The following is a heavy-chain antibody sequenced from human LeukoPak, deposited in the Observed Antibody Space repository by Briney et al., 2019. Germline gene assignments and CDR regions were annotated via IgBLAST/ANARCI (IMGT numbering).Heavy chain of an antibody. CDR2: ISYGGNNK. CDR1: GFTFSSYA. V-gene: IGHV3-30*04. J-gene: IGHJ4*02. Sequence: GGSLRLSCAASGFTFSSYAMHWVRQAPGKGLEWVAVISYGGNNKNYADSVKGRFTISRDNSKNTLYLQMNSLKPEDTAVYYCARGMAYNYGPSDYWGQGTLVTVSS. CDR3: ARGMAYNYGPSDY. D-gene: IGHD5-18*01.